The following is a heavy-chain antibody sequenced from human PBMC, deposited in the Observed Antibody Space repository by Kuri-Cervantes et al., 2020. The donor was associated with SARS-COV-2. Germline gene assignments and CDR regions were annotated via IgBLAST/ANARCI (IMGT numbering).Heavy chain of an antibody. CDR3: ARVTTGTLDY. CDR1: GDSVSSNSAG. D-gene: IGHD1-1*01. J-gene: IGHJ4*02. CDR2: TYYRSQWYH. V-gene: IGHV6-1*01. Sequence: SETLSLTSAISGDSVSSNSAGWNWIRQSPSRGLEWLGRTYYRSQWYHDYAVSVKSRIIINPDTSKNQFSLQLSSVTPEDTAVYYCARVTTGTLDYWVQGTLVTVSS.